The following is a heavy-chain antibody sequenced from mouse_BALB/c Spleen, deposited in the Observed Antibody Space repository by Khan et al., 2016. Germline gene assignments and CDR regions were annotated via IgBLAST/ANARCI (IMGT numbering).Heavy chain of an antibody. Sequence: EVQLQESGPVLVKPSQSLSLTCSVIGYSITSGYYWNWIRQFPGNKLEWMGYISYYGNNNYNPSLKNRNPITRDTSKNQFFLKLNSVTTEATATYSCGVCNCVSLYYYYAMDCWGQGTSVTVSS. D-gene: IGHD2-1*01. V-gene: IGHV3-6*02. J-gene: IGHJ4*01. CDR3: GVCNCVSLYYYYAMDC. CDR2: ISYYGNN. CDR1: GYSITSGYY.